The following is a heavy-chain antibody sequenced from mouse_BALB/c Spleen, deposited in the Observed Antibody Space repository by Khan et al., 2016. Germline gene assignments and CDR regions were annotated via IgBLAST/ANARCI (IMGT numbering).Heavy chain of an antibody. V-gene: IGHV1S81*02. CDR3: ARIKKIVATYFDY. D-gene: IGHD1-1*01. J-gene: IGHJ2*01. Sequence: QVQLKQSGAELVKARASVKMSCKASGYTFTSYWMHWVKQRLEQGLEWFAETNPTNGRTYYNEKFKSKATLTVDKSSSTAYMLLSGPTFEDSAVYYCARIKKIVATYFDYWGQGTTLTVSS. CDR1: GYTFTSYW. CDR2: TNPTNGRT.